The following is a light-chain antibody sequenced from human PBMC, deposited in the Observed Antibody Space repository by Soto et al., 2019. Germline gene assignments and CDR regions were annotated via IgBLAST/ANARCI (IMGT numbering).Light chain of an antibody. V-gene: IGKV3-20*01. CDR3: QQYGSSLIYT. J-gene: IGKJ2*01. CDR2: GAS. CDR1: QSVSSSY. Sequence: EIVLTQSPGTLSLSPGERATLSCRASQSVSSSYLAWYQQKPGQAPRLLIYGASSRATGIPDRFSGSGSGTNFTHTISRLEPEDFSVYYCQQYGSSLIYTFGQGTKLEIK.